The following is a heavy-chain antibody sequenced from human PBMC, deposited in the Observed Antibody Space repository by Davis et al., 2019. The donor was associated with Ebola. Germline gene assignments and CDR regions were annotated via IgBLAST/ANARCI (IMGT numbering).Heavy chain of an antibody. D-gene: IGHD3-16*01. J-gene: IGHJ4*02. V-gene: IGHV3-9*01. CDR1: GFTFDDYA. Sequence: SLKISCAASGFTFDDYAMHWVRQAPGKGLEWVSGISWNSGSIGYADSVKGRLTISRDNVKNSLYLQMDSLRAEDTAVYYCARGGGRLSDYWGQGTLVTVSS. CDR3: ARGGGRLSDY. CDR2: ISWNSGSI.